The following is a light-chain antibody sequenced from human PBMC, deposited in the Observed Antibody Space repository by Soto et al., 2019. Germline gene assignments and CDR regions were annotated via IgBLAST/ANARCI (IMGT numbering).Light chain of an antibody. J-gene: IGLJ2*01. CDR3: AAWDDSLNGVV. CDR1: SSNIGGNA. V-gene: IGLV1-44*01. Sequence: QSVLTQPPSASGTPGQRVTVSCSGSSSNIGGNAVNWYQQLPGTAPELLIYSNNQRPSGVLDRFSGSKSGTSASLAISGLQSEDEADYYCAAWDDSLNGVVFGGGTQLTVL. CDR2: SNN.